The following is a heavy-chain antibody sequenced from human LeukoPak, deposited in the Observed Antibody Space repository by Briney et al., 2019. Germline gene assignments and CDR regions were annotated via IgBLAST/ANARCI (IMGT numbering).Heavy chain of an antibody. CDR2: ISISSNYI. Sequence: GGSLRLSCAASGFTFSRYSMNWVRQAPGKGLEWVSSISISSNYIYYTDSVKGRCTISRDNGKNSLYLQMNSLRAEDTAVYYCASMNAFDIWGQGTMVTVSS. V-gene: IGHV3-21*04. CDR3: ASMNAFDI. J-gene: IGHJ3*02. CDR1: GFTFSRYS.